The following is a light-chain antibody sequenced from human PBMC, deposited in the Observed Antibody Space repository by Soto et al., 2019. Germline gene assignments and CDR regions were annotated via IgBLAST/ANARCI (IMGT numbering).Light chain of an antibody. V-gene: IGKV3-15*01. Sequence: EIVLTQSPATLSLSPGESATLSCRASQSVSSYLAWYQQKPGQAPRLLIYGASTRATGIPARFSGSGSGPEFTLTINSLQSEDFAVYYCQQYNNWPRTSGQGTKVDIK. CDR3: QQYNNWPRT. CDR2: GAS. J-gene: IGKJ1*01. CDR1: QSVSSY.